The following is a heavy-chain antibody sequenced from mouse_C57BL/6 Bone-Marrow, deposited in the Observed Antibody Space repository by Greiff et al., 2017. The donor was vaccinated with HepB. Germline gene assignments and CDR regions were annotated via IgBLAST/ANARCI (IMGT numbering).Heavy chain of an antibody. CDR2: IDPENGDT. CDR3: TNLLDYYGSSFLYFGY. Sequence: VQLQQSGAELVRPGASVKLSCTASGFNINDDYMHWVKQRPEQGLEWIGWIDPENGDTEYASKFQGKATITADTSSNPAYLQLSSLTSEDTDVYYCTNLLDYYGSSFLYFGYWGQGTTLTVSS. J-gene: IGHJ2*01. V-gene: IGHV14-4*01. CDR1: GFNINDDY. D-gene: IGHD1-1*01.